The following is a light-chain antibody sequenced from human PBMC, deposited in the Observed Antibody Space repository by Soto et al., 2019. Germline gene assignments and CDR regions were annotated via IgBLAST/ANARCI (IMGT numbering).Light chain of an antibody. V-gene: IGKV3-20*01. CDR1: QSVTSSY. Sequence: ELVLPQSPGPLSSPQGERATLSCRATQSVTSSYLAWYNQPPGKAPRLLIYGASSRATAIPDRFSGSGSGTDFTLTISRLEPEDFAVYYGQQYGSSPGLTFGGGTKVEVK. CDR2: GAS. J-gene: IGKJ4*01. CDR3: QQYGSSPGLT.